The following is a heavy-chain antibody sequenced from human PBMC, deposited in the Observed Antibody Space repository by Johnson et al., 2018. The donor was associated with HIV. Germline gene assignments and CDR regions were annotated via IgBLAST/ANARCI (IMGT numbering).Heavy chain of an antibody. D-gene: IGHD6-13*01. Sequence: QVQLVESGGGVVQPGRSLRLSCAASGFTFSSYAMHWVRQAPGKGLEWVAVISYDGSNQYYAESVKGRFTISRDNSKNTLYLQMNSLRAEDTAVYYCARDGGIAATDAFDIWGQGTMVTVSS. V-gene: IGHV3-30-3*01. CDR2: ISYDGSNQ. CDR3: ARDGGIAATDAFDI. CDR1: GFTFSSYA. J-gene: IGHJ3*02.